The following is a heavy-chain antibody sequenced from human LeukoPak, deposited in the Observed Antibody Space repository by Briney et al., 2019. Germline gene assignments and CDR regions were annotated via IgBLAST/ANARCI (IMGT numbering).Heavy chain of an antibody. Sequence: ASVKVSCKASGGTFSSYAISWVRQAPGQGLEWMGGIIPIFGTANYAQKFQGRVTITADESTSTAYMELSSLRSADTAVYYCARVVLEYQLPLWAPSDAFDIWGQGTMVTVSS. J-gene: IGHJ3*02. CDR3: ARVVLEYQLPLWAPSDAFDI. CDR2: IIPIFGTA. CDR1: GGTFSSYA. D-gene: IGHD2-2*01. V-gene: IGHV1-69*13.